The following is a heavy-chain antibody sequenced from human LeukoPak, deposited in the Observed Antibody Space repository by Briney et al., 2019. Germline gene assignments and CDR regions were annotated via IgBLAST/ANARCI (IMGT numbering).Heavy chain of an antibody. CDR3: ARGHCSSTSCYANGYYYGMDV. CDR1: GYTFTAYY. V-gene: IGHV1-2*02. Sequence: GASVKISCKTSGYTFTAYYMHWVRHAPGQGLEWRGWINPNSGGTNYAHKFHGRVTMTTGTSTSTASTEMSRLRSGDTAVYYCARGHCSSTSCYANGYYYGMDVWGQGTTVTVSS. CDR2: INPNSGGT. J-gene: IGHJ6*02. D-gene: IGHD2-2*01.